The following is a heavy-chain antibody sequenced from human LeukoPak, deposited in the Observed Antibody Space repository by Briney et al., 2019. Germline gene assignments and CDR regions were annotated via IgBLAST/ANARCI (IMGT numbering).Heavy chain of an antibody. CDR3: ARDHGFEYYYGMDV. J-gene: IGHJ6*02. V-gene: IGHV4-59*01. Sequence: SQTLSLTCTVSGGSISSYYGSWIRQPPGKGLEWIGYIYYSGSTNYNPSLKSRVTISVDTSKNQFSLKLSSVTAADTAVYYCARDHGFEYYYGMDVWGQGTTVTVSS. CDR2: IYYSGST. D-gene: IGHD4-17*01. CDR1: GGSISSYY.